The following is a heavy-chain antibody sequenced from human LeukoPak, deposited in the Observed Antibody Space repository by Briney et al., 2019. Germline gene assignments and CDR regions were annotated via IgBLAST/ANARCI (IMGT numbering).Heavy chain of an antibody. V-gene: IGHV3-30*02. CDR1: GFTFSRHG. CDR2: IRNDGSGQ. D-gene: IGHD3-3*01. Sequence: GGSLRLSCAASGFTFSRHGMHWVRQAPGKGLDWVAFIRNDGSGQYYADSVKGRFTISRDNAKNSLYLQMNTLRAEDTAVYYCARDRGDYDFWSGYLYPGIPFDYWGQGTLVTVSS. J-gene: IGHJ4*02. CDR3: ARDRGDYDFWSGYLYPGIPFDY.